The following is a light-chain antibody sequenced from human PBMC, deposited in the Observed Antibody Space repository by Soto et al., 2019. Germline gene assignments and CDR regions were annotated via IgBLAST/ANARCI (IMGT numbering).Light chain of an antibody. J-gene: IGLJ3*02. Sequence: QSVLTQPASVSGSPGQSITISCTGTSSDIGGYNYVSWYQHHPGKAPKLIIYDVSHRPSGVPNRFSGSKSGNTASLTISGLQTEDEADFYCTSYTSSKTVVFGGGTKVTVL. CDR1: SSDIGGYNY. CDR2: DVS. CDR3: TSYTSSKTVV. V-gene: IGLV2-14*01.